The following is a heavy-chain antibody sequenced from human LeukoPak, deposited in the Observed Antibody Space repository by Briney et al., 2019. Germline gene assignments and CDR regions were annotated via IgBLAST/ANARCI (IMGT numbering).Heavy chain of an antibody. CDR3: ARHPWGIKVADY. D-gene: IGHD3-16*01. CDR2: IYPDDSET. Sequence: SGESLKISCKGSGYSFTSNWIGWVRQMPGKGLEWMGIIYPDDSETTYSPSFQGQVTISADKSITTAYLQWDSLKASDTAMYYCARHPWGIKVADYWGQGTLVTVSS. J-gene: IGHJ4*02. V-gene: IGHV5-51*01. CDR1: GYSFTSNW.